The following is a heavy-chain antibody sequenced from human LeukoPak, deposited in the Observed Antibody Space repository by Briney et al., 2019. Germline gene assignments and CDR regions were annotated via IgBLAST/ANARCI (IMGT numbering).Heavy chain of an antibody. Sequence: GRSLRLSCTASGFTFTNYAVHWVRQAPGKGLEWVALISYDESNKYYADSVKGRFTISRDNSKNTLYLQMNSLRAEDTAVYYCARDRGLYFDPLFDPWGQGTLVTVSS. V-gene: IGHV3-30*04. J-gene: IGHJ5*02. D-gene: IGHD3-22*01. CDR2: ISYDESNK. CDR1: GFTFTNYA. CDR3: ARDRGLYFDPLFDP.